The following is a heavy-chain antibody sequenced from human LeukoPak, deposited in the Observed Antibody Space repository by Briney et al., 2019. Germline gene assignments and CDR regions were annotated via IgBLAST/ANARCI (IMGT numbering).Heavy chain of an antibody. CDR1: GFTFSSYG. J-gene: IGHJ4*02. D-gene: IGHD6-19*01. V-gene: IGHV3-33*01. Sequence: GMSLRLSCAASGFTFSSYGMHWVRQAPGKGLEWVAVIWYDGSSKYYADSVKGRFTISRDNSKNTLYLQMNSLRAEDTAVYYCARGPVAGKGEIDYWGQGTLVTVSS. CDR3: ARGPVAGKGEIDY. CDR2: IWYDGSSK.